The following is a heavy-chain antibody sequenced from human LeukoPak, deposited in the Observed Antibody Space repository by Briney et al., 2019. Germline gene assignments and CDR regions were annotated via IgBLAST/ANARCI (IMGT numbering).Heavy chain of an antibody. V-gene: IGHV3-33*01. J-gene: IGHJ4*02. CDR3: ARDRGTNYYGSGSPPGGGYFDY. CDR2: IWFDGSNK. D-gene: IGHD3-10*01. CDR1: GFIFNSYG. Sequence: GRSLRLSCAASGFIFNSYGMQWVRQAPGKGLEWVAIIWFDGSNKFYADSVKGRFTISRDNSKNTLYLQVNSLRAEDTAVYYCARDRGTNYYGSGSPPGGGYFDYWGQGTLVTVSS.